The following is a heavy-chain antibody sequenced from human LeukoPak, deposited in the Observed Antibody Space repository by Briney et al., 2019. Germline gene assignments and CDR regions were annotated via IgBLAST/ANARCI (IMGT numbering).Heavy chain of an antibody. CDR2: IYNSGRT. V-gene: IGHV4-61*02. CDR3: ARDDYYYDSSAFDI. CDR1: GGSISSGSYY. J-gene: IGHJ3*02. Sequence: PSQTLSLTCTVSGGSISSGSYYWGWIRQPAGKGLEWIGRIYNSGRTNYNPSHKSRFTISVDTTKNQFSLKLSSVTAADTAVYYCARDDYYYDSSAFDIWGQGTMVTVSS. D-gene: IGHD3-22*01.